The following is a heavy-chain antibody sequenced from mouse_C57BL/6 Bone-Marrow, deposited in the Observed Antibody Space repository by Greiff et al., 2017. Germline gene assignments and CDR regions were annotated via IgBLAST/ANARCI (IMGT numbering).Heavy chain of an antibody. CDR3: ARLRYYGSSPYYFDY. J-gene: IGHJ2*01. V-gene: IGHV1-50*01. D-gene: IGHD1-1*01. Sequence: VQLQQPGAELVKPGASVKLSCKASGYTFTSYWMQWVKQRPGQGLEWIGEIDPSDSYTNYTQKFKGKATLTVDTSSSTAYMQLSSLTSEDSAVYYCARLRYYGSSPYYFDYWGQGTTLTVSS. CDR2: IDPSDSYT. CDR1: GYTFTSYW.